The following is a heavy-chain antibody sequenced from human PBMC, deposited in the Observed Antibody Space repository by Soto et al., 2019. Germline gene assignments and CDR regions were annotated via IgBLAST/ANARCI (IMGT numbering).Heavy chain of an antibody. CDR3: ARGGGYDFRSSQAPPIDV. V-gene: IGHV4-59*01. CDR2: LYYTGST. Sequence: SETLSLTCNVCGGSISDFYWSWIRQSPGKRLGWIGYLYYTGSTNYNPALKSRVTISLDTSKNQFSLKVRSVTAADTAVYYCARGGGYDFRSSQAPPIDVWGQGTTVTVSS. J-gene: IGHJ6*02. CDR1: GGSISDFY. D-gene: IGHD3-3*01.